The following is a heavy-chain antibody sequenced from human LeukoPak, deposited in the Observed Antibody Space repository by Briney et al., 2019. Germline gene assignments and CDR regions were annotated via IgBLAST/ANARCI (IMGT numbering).Heavy chain of an antibody. J-gene: IGHJ4*02. D-gene: IGHD6-19*01. CDR2: ISGSGGST. CDR1: GFTFSSYA. CDR3: VKEAAESSGWQFDY. Sequence: SGGSLRLSCAASGFTFSSYAMSWVRQAPGKGLEWVSAISGSGGSTYYADSVRGRFTISRDNSKNTLYLQMNSLRAEDTAVYYCVKEAAESSGWQFDYWGQGTLVTVSS. V-gene: IGHV3-23*01.